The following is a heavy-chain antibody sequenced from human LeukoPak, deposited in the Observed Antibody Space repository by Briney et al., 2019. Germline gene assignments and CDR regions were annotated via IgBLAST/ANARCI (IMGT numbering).Heavy chain of an antibody. CDR1: GYTFTGQD. J-gene: IGHJ4*02. D-gene: IGHD6-6*01. CDR3: ASYPRYSSSPPFDY. Sequence: ASVKVSCKASGYTFTGQDMHWVRQAPGQGLEWVGWVNPNTGGTKYAQRLQGRVTMTRDTTISTAYMELSRLTSDDTAVYYCASYPRYSSSPPFDYWGQGTLVTVSS. V-gene: IGHV1-2*02. CDR2: VNPNTGGT.